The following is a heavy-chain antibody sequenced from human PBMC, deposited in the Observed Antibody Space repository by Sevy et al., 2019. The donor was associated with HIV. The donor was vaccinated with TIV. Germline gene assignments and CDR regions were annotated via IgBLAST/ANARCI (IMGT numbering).Heavy chain of an antibody. CDR1: GFTFSSYA. Sequence: GGSLRLSCAASGFTFSSYAMHWVRQAPGKGLEWVAVISYDGSNKYYAESVKGRFTISRDNSKNTLYLQMNSLRAEDTAGYYCARDGEDPSSGWYSEYFQHWGQGTLVTVSS. V-gene: IGHV3-30-3*01. D-gene: IGHD6-19*01. CDR2: ISYDGSNK. J-gene: IGHJ1*01. CDR3: ARDGEDPSSGWYSEYFQH.